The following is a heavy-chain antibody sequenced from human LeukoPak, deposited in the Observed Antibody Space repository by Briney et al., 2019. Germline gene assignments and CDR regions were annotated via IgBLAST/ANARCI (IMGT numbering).Heavy chain of an antibody. CDR3: ARLTFNYGDYGAGWFDP. CDR1: GFTFSNYW. CDR2: IKQDGSEK. Sequence: GGSLRLSCAASGFTFSNYWMSWVRQAPGKGLEWVANIKQDGSEKYYVDSVKGRFTISRDNAKNSLYLQMNSLRVEDTAVYYCARLTFNYGDYGAGWFDPWGQGTQVTVSS. J-gene: IGHJ5*02. V-gene: IGHV3-7*01. D-gene: IGHD4-17*01.